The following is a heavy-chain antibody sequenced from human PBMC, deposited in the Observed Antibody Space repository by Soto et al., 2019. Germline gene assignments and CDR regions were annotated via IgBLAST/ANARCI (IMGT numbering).Heavy chain of an antibody. D-gene: IGHD2-2*01. J-gene: IGHJ6*02. CDR3: AREGYCTSTTCDTEKFFDFYGMDV. V-gene: IGHV1-18*01. CDR1: GYTFINHG. Sequence: QVQLVQSGAEVKKPGASVKVSCKASGYTFINHGLSWVRQAPGQGLEWMGWFSGYNGYTKFAQKIQGRVTMTRDTSTSTAYMELRSLRSDDTAVYYCAREGYCTSTTCDTEKFFDFYGMDVWGQGTTVTVSS. CDR2: FSGYNGYT.